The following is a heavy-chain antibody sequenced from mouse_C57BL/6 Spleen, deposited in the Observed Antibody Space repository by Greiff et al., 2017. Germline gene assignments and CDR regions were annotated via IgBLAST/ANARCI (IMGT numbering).Heavy chain of an antibody. CDR1: GYTFTSYW. CDR2: IHPNSGST. V-gene: IGHV1-64*01. D-gene: IGHD2-4*01. J-gene: IGHJ4*01. Sequence: QVQLQQSGAELVKPGASVKLSCKASGYTFTSYWMHWVKQRPGQGLEWIGMIHPNSGSTNYNEKFKSKATLTVDKSSSTAYMQLSSLTSEDSAVYYCARSRDYEAYAMDYWGQGTSVTVSS. CDR3: ARSRDYEAYAMDY.